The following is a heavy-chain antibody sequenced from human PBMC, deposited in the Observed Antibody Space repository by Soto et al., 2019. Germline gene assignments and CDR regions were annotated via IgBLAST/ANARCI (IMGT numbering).Heavy chain of an antibody. Sequence: ASVKVSCTSSGGTFSSYAINWVRQAPGQGLEWMGGIIPIFGTANYAQKFQGRVTITADESTSTAYMELSSLRSEDTAVYYCARVPNYYDSSGYDFDYWGHGTLVTVSS. CDR1: GGTFSSYA. J-gene: IGHJ4*01. CDR3: ARVPNYYDSSGYDFDY. V-gene: IGHV1-69*13. D-gene: IGHD3-22*01. CDR2: IIPIFGTA.